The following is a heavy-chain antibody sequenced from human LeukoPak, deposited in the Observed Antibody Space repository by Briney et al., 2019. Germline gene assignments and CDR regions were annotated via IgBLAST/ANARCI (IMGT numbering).Heavy chain of an antibody. Sequence: GGSLRLSCAASGFTFSDYSMTWVRQAPGKGLEWVSYISSGSTTIYYAESVKGRFTISRDNAKKSLYLQMNSLRAEDTAAYYCASREGYYYDSSGIALGIWGQGTLVTVSS. CDR3: ASREGYYYDSSGIALGI. CDR2: ISSGSTTI. CDR1: GFTFSDYS. J-gene: IGHJ4*02. D-gene: IGHD3-22*01. V-gene: IGHV3-48*01.